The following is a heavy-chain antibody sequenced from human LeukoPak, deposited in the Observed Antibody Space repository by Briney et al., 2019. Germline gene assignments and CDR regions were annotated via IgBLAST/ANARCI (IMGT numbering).Heavy chain of an antibody. Sequence: PSETLSLTCTVSGGSISSGDYYWSWIRQPPGKGLEWIGYIYYSGSTYYNPSLKSRVTISVDTSKNQFSLMLSSVTAADTAVYYCARLTVVPAAIGAWGQGTLVTVSS. V-gene: IGHV4-30-4*08. CDR2: IYYSGST. CDR1: GGSISSGDYY. CDR3: ARLTVVPAAIGA. D-gene: IGHD2-2*02. J-gene: IGHJ1*01.